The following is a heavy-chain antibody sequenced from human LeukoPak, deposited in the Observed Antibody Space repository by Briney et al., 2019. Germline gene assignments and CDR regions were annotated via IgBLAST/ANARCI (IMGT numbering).Heavy chain of an antibody. V-gene: IGHV1-2*02. CDR1: GYTFTGYY. CDR3: ARDFDLVLLWFGEYEGGAFDI. Sequence: ASVKVSCKASGYTFTGYYMHWVRQAPGQGLEWMGWINPNSGGTNYAQKFQGGVTMTRDTSISTAYMELSRLRSDDTAVYYCARDFDLVLLWFGEYEGGAFDIWGQGTLVTVSS. D-gene: IGHD3-10*01. CDR2: INPNSGGT. J-gene: IGHJ4*02.